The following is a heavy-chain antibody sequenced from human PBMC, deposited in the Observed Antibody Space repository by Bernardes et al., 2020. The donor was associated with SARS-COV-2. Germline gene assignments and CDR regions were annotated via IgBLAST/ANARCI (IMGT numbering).Heavy chain of an antibody. D-gene: IGHD3-3*01. CDR2: IKQDGSEK. CDR3: TTDLPIYDFWSGYPYYYYYGMDV. CDR1: GFTFSTYW. V-gene: IGHV3-7*05. J-gene: IGHJ6*02. Sequence: GGSLRLSCAASGFTFSTYWMSWVRQAPGKGLEWVANIKQDGSEKYYAAPVKGRFTISRDDSKNTLYLQMNSLKTEDTAVYYCTTDLPIYDFWSGYPYYYYYGMDVWGQGTTVTVSS.